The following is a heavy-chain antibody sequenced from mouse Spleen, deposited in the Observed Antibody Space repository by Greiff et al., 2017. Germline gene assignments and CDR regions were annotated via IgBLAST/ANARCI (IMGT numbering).Heavy chain of an antibody. CDR2: IDPANGNT. J-gene: IGHJ4*01. CDR3: AREAGLGYYAMDY. CDR1: GFNIKDTY. Sequence: EVKLLESGAELVKPGASVKLSCTASGFNIKDTYMHWVKQRPEQGLEWIGRIDPANGNTKYDPKFQGKATITADTSSNTAYLQLSSLTSEDTAVYYCAREAGLGYYAMDYWGQGTSVTVSS. V-gene: IGHV14-3*02. D-gene: IGHD4-1*01.